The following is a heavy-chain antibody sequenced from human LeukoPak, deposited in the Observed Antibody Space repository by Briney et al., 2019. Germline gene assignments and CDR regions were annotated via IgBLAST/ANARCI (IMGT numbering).Heavy chain of an antibody. CDR1: GCIFNTYA. Sequence: PGGSLRLSCAASGCIFNTYAMSWVRQAPGKGLEWVSMITSGGRSTYYADSVRGRFTISRDNSRNTVYLQMDSLTAEDTAVYYCARDSIYCRGTTCLLMDVWGKGTTVTVSS. CDR2: ITSGGRST. J-gene: IGHJ6*04. D-gene: IGHD1-7*01. CDR3: ARDSIYCRGTTCLLMDV. V-gene: IGHV3-23*01.